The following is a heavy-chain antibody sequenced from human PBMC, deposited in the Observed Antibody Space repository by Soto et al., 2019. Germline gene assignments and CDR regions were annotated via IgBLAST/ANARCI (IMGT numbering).Heavy chain of an antibody. CDR1: VFTFSGSA. J-gene: IGHJ5*02. Sequence: WWSLRLSCSASVFTFSGSAMHWVRQASGKGLEWVGRIRSKANSYATAYAASVKGRFTISRDDSKNTAYLQMNSLKTEDTAVYYCTSSGRPWGQGTLVTVSS. V-gene: IGHV3-73*01. CDR3: TSSGRP. CDR2: IRSKANSYAT. D-gene: IGHD6-19*01.